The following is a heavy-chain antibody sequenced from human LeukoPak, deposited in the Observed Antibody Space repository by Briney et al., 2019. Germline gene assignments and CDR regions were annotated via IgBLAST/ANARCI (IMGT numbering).Heavy chain of an antibody. CDR1: EFTFSYYW. D-gene: IGHD6-19*01. CDR2: ISSDGGST. Sequence: GGSLRLSCAASEFTFSYYWMYWVRQGPGPGLVSVSRISSDGGSTTYADSVKGRFTISRDNAKNTLYLQMHSLRVEDTGIYYCARDDSNGIDYWGQGTLVTVSS. CDR3: ARDDSNGIDY. J-gene: IGHJ4*02. V-gene: IGHV3-74*01.